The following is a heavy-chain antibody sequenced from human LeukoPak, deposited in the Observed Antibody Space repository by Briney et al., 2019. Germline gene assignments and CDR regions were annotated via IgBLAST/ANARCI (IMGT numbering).Heavy chain of an antibody. Sequence: ASVKVSCKASGYTFTSYGISWVRQAPGQGLEWMGWVTSYNGDTNYAQKFQGRVTMSTNTSTSTAYMELRSLRFDDTAIYYCAKDWHILTGRNCFDPWGQGTLVTVSS. CDR3: AKDWHILTGRNCFDP. V-gene: IGHV1-18*01. CDR1: GYTFTSYG. CDR2: VTSYNGDT. D-gene: IGHD3-9*01. J-gene: IGHJ5*02.